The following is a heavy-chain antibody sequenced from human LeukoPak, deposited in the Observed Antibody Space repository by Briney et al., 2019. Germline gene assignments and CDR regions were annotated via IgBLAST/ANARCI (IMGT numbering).Heavy chain of an antibody. Sequence: EASVKVSCKASGYTFTSYGISWVRQAPGQGLEWMGWISAYNGNTNYAQKLQGRVTMTTDTSTSTAYMELSSLTSEDTAVYYCARDYDYLWGSYRANHNYFDYWGQGTLVTVSS. CDR1: GYTFTSYG. CDR2: ISAYNGNT. CDR3: ARDYDYLWGSYRANHNYFDY. V-gene: IGHV1-18*01. D-gene: IGHD3-16*02. J-gene: IGHJ4*02.